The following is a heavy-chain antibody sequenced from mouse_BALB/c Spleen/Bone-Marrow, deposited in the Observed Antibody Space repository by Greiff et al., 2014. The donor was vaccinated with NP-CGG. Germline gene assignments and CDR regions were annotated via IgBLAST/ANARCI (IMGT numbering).Heavy chain of an antibody. J-gene: IGHJ4*01. CDR3: ARHGNYAMDY. Sequence: VMLEESGPGLVAPSQSLSITCTISGFSLTSYGVHWVRQPPGKGLEWLGVIRSDGSTTYNSALNSRLSISKDNSKSQVFLKMNSLQTDDAAMYYGARHGNYAMDYWGQGTSVTVSS. D-gene: IGHD1-1*02. CDR1: GFSLTSYG. V-gene: IGHV2-6-1*01. CDR2: IRSDGST.